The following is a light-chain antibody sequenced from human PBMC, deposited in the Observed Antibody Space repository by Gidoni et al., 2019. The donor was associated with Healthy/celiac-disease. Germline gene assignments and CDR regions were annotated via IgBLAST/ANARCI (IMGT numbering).Light chain of an antibody. CDR1: QSISSY. V-gene: IGKV1-39*01. J-gene: IGKJ2*01. CDR3: QQSYSTPMYT. Sequence: DIQMTQSPSSLSASGGDRVTITCRESQSISSYLNWYQQKPGKAPKLLIYAASSLQSGVPSRFSGSGSGTDFTLPISSLQPEDFATYYCQQSYSTPMYTFGQGTKLEIK. CDR2: AAS.